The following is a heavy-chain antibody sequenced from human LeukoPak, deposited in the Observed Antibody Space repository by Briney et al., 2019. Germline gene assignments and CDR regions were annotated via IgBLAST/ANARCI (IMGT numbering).Heavy chain of an antibody. J-gene: IGHJ4*02. CDR2: ISDSGNTI. CDR3: ARPYYVAANYYFDY. CDR1: GFTFSIYE. V-gene: IGHV3-48*03. Sequence: GGSLRLSCAASGFTFSIYEMNWVRQAPGKGLEWVSYISDSGNTIYYADSVKGRFTISRDNAMNSLYLQMNSLRAEDTAVYYCARPYYVAANYYFDYWGQGTLVTVSS. D-gene: IGHD1-26*01.